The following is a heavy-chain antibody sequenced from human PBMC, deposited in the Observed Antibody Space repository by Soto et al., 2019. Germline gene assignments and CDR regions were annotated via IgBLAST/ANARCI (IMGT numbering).Heavy chain of an antibody. CDR1: GGSISSYY. CDR2: IYYSGST. V-gene: IGHV4-59*01. D-gene: IGHD2-2*01. J-gene: IGHJ4*02. Sequence: SETLSLTCTVSGGSISSYYWSWIRQPPGKGLEWIGYIYYSGSTNYNPSLKSRVTISVDTSKNQFSLKLSSVTAADTAVYYCARNAPYGYCSSTSCYYFDYWGQGTLVTVSS. CDR3: ARNAPYGYCSSTSCYYFDY.